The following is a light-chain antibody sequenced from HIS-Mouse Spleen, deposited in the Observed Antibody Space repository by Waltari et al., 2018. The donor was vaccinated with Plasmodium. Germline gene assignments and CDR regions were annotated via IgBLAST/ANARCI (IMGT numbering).Light chain of an antibody. CDR1: SSNIGSNT. CDR3: AAWDDSLNGPV. CDR2: SNN. Sequence: QSVLTQPPSASGTPGQRVTISCSGSSSNIGSNTVNWYQQLPGTDPELRIYSNNQRPSGAPDRFSGSKSGTAASLAIIGLQSEDEAEYYCAAWDDSLNGPVFGGGTKLTVL. V-gene: IGLV1-44*01. J-gene: IGLJ2*01.